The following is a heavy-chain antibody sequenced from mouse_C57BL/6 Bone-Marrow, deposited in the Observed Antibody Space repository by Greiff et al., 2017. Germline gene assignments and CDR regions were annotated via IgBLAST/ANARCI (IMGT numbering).Heavy chain of an antibody. CDR1: GYTFTSYW. CDR2: IDPSDSYT. J-gene: IGHJ1*03. V-gene: IGHV1-59*01. Sequence: QVQLQQSGAELVRPGTSVKLSCKASGYTFTSYWMHWVKQRPGQGLEWIGVIDPSDSYTNYNQKFKGKATLTVDTSSSTAYMQLSSLTSEDSAVYYCARARCYWYFDVWGTGTTVTVSS. CDR3: ARARCYWYFDV.